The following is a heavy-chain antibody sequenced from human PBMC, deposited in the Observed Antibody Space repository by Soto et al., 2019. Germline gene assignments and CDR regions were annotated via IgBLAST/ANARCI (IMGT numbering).Heavy chain of an antibody. CDR2: ISYDGSNK. J-gene: IGHJ4*02. CDR1: GLTFSSYG. V-gene: IGHV3-30*03. D-gene: IGHD3-10*01. CDR3: ATPQGRYGSGRYHYFDY. Sequence: GGSLRLSCAASGLTFSSYGMHWVRQAPGKGLEWVAVISYDGSNKYYADSVKGRFTISRDNSKNTVYLQMNSLRAEDTAVYYCATPQGRYGSGRYHYFDYWGQGTLVTVSS.